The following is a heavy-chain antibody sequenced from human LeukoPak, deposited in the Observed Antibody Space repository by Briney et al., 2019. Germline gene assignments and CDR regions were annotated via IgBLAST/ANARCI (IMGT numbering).Heavy chain of an antibody. D-gene: IGHD6-13*01. Sequence: SETLSLTCAVYGGSFSGYYWSWIRQPPGKGLEWIGEINHSGSTNYNPSLKSRVTISVDTSKNQFSLKLSSVTAADTAVYYCARVFVAGRRWFDPWGQGTLVTVSS. V-gene: IGHV4-34*01. J-gene: IGHJ5*02. CDR2: INHSGST. CDR3: ARVFVAGRRWFDP. CDR1: GGSFSGYY.